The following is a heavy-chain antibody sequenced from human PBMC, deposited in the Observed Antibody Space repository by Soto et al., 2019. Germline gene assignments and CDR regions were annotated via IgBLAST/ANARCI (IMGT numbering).Heavy chain of an antibody. CDR2: ISSNGSCT. Sequence: PGGSLRLSCAASGFTFSSYSMNWVRQAPGKGLEWVSSISSNGSCTYYADSVKGRFTISRDNAKNTLYLQMNSLRAEDTAVYYCVRGDGDYNDGNGYLARPWGQGTLVTVSS. V-gene: IGHV3-21*03. CDR3: VRGDGDYNDGNGYLARP. CDR1: GFTFSSYS. D-gene: IGHD5-18*01. J-gene: IGHJ5*02.